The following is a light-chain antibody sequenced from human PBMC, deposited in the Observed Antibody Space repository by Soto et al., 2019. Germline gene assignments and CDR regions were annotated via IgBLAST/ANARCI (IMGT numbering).Light chain of an antibody. Sequence: PGERATLSCRASQSVISSSLAWYQQKPGQAPRLLIYGASSRATGIPDRFSGSGSGTDFTLTISRLEPEDFAVYYCHHYGNSPQTFGQGTKVDIK. J-gene: IGKJ1*01. V-gene: IGKV3-20*01. CDR3: HHYGNSPQT. CDR1: QSVISSS. CDR2: GAS.